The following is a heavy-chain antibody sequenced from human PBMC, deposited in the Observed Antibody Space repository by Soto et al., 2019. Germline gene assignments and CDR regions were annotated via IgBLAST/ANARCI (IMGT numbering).Heavy chain of an antibody. CDR3: ARSRDGNDWFDP. CDR2: IYYSGST. V-gene: IGHV4-59*01. D-gene: IGHD2-2*01. J-gene: IGHJ5*02. Sequence: SETLSLTCTVSGGSISSYYWSWIRQPPGKGLEWIGYIYYSGSTNYNPSLKSRVTISVDTSKNQFSLKLSSVTAADTAVYYCARSRDGNDWFDPWGQGTLVTVSS. CDR1: GGSISSYY.